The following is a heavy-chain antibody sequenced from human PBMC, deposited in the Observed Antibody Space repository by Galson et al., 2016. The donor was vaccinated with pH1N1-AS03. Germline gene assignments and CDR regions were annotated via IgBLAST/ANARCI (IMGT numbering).Heavy chain of an antibody. V-gene: IGHV2-70*11. D-gene: IGHD3-10*01. CDR2: IDWDDDK. CDR3: ARGVRHFYYVMDV. CDR1: GFSLTSDGMC. J-gene: IGHJ6*02. Sequence: PALVKPTQTLTLTCTFSGFSLTSDGMCVNWIRQPPGKALEWLARIDWDDDKYYSTSLKARLTISKGTSEDQVALTLTNVDPVDTATYYRARGVRHFYYVMDVWGQGTTVTVSS.